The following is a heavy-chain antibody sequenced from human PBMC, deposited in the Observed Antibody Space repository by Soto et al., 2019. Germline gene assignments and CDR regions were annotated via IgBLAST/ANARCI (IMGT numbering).Heavy chain of an antibody. V-gene: IGHV3-30*18. J-gene: IGHJ4*02. Sequence: PGGSLRLSCAASGFTFSSYGMHWVRQAPGKGLEWVAVISYDGSNKYYADSVKGRFTISRDNSKNTLYLQMNSLRAEDTAVYYCAKDGTPHTRQDIVVVPAAIEEYYFDYWGQGTLVTVSS. CDR2: ISYDGSNK. CDR3: AKDGTPHTRQDIVVVPAAIEEYYFDY. D-gene: IGHD2-2*01. CDR1: GFTFSSYG.